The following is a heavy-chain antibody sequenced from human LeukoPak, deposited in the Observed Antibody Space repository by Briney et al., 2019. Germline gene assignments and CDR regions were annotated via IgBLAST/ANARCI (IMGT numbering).Heavy chain of an antibody. CDR3: AKDLVSYYDSSGYYLFDY. J-gene: IGHJ4*02. Sequence: GGSLRLSCAASGFTFSSYAMSWVRQAPGKGLEWVSAISGSGGSTYYADSVKGRFTISRDKSKNTLYLQMNSLRAEDTAVYYCAKDLVSYYDSSGYYLFDYWGQGTLVTVSS. D-gene: IGHD3-22*01. CDR2: ISGSGGST. V-gene: IGHV3-23*01. CDR1: GFTFSSYA.